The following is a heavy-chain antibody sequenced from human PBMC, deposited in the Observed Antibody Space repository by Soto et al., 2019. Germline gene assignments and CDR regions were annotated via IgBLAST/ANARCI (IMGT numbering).Heavy chain of an antibody. Sequence: EVQLVESGGGLVKPGGSLRLSCAASGFTFSSYSMNWVRQAPGKGLEWVSSISSSSSYIYYADSVKGRFTISRDNAKNSLYLQMNSLRAEDTAVNYCARARYSSSWYVDYWGQGTLVTVSS. D-gene: IGHD6-13*01. CDR3: ARARYSSSWYVDY. V-gene: IGHV3-21*01. CDR1: GFTFSSYS. J-gene: IGHJ4*02. CDR2: ISSSSSYI.